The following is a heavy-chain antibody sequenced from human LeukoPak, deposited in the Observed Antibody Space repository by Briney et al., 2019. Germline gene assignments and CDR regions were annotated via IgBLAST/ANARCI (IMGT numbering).Heavy chain of an antibody. CDR3: AKSLLYGDVFDY. D-gene: IGHD4-17*01. Sequence: GGSLRLSCVVSGFTFSSYAMSWVRQAPGKGLEWVSAISGSGGSTYYADSVKGRFTISRDNSKNTLYLQMNSLRAEDTAVYYCAKSLLYGDVFDYWGQGTLVTVSS. CDR1: GFTFSSYA. J-gene: IGHJ4*02. CDR2: ISGSGGST. V-gene: IGHV3-23*01.